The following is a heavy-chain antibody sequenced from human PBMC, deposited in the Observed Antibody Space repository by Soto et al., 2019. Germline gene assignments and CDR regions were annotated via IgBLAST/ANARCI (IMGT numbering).Heavy chain of an antibody. D-gene: IGHD2-2*01. CDR1: GFTFSNYA. V-gene: IGHV3-64D*06. CDR2: VSRDGGSR. J-gene: IGHJ6*02. CDR3: TSLPAAKNYYYYYDMDV. Sequence: GGSLRLSCSASGFTFSNYAMHWVRQAPGKGLDYVSAVSRDGGSRYYADSVKGRFTISRDNSKNTLYLQMSSLRAEDTAVYYCTSLPAAKNYYYYYDMDVWGQGTTVTVSS.